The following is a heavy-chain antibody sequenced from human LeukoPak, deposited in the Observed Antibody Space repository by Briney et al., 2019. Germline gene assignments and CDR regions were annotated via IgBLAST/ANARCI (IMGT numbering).Heavy chain of an antibody. CDR2: ISNDGSRK. CDR1: GFTFSRHG. Sequence: GGSLRLSCAPSGFTFSRHGMHWVRQAPGKGLEWVAIISNDGSRKYYAHSVEGRFTITRDNSKNTLYLQMDSLRAEDTAVYYCARDRAWNYFDYWGQGTLVTVSS. D-gene: IGHD3-3*01. CDR3: ARDRAWNYFDY. J-gene: IGHJ4*02. V-gene: IGHV3-30*03.